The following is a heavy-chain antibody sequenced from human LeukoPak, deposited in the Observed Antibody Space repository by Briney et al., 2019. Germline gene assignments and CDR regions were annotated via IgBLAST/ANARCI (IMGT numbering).Heavy chain of an antibody. CDR3: ASRRDGYVNPFDC. D-gene: IGHD5-24*01. V-gene: IGHV4-34*01. CDR1: GGSFSGYY. J-gene: IGHJ4*02. Sequence: SKTLSLTCAVYGGSFSGYYWSWIRQPPGKGLEWIGEIDHSGSTNYNPSLKSRVIISVDTSKNQFSLKVNSVTAADTALYYCASRRDGYVNPFDCWGQGTQVTVSS. CDR2: IDHSGST.